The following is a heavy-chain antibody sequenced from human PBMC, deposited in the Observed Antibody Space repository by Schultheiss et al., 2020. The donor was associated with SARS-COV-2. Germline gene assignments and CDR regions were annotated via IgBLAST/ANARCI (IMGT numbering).Heavy chain of an antibody. CDR2: IKQDGSEK. D-gene: IGHD6-13*01. Sequence: GGSLRLSCAASGFTFSSYAMSWVRQAPGKGLEWVANIKQDGSEKYHVDSVKGRFTISRDNSKNTLYLQMNSLRAEDTAVYYCARDLEFSSSGANPWGQGTLVTVSS. CDR3: ARDLEFSSSGANP. CDR1: GFTFSSYA. J-gene: IGHJ5*02. V-gene: IGHV3-7*01.